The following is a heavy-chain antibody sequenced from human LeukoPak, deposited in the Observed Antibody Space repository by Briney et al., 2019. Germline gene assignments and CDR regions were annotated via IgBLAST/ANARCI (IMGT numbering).Heavy chain of an antibody. CDR1: GFTVSSNY. V-gene: IGHV3-23*01. CDR3: AKDPDCTSGVCYTFFDY. Sequence: GGSLRLSCAASGFTVSSNYMSWVRQAPGKGLEWVSAISGSGGSTYYADSVKGRFTISRDNSKNTLYLQMDSLRAEDTAVYYCAKDPDCTSGVCYTFFDYWGQGTLVTVSS. CDR2: ISGSGGST. D-gene: IGHD2-8*01. J-gene: IGHJ4*02.